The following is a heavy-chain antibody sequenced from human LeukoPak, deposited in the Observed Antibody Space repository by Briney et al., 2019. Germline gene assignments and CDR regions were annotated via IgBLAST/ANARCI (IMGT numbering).Heavy chain of an antibody. J-gene: IGHJ5*02. Sequence: GGSLRLSCATSGFTFSSYGMHWVRQAPGKGLEWVAFIRYDGSNKYYADSVKGRFTISRDNSKNTLYLQMNSLRAEDTAVYYCAKDIGYNWNVGFDPWGQGTLVTVSS. CDR2: IRYDGSNK. CDR3: AKDIGYNWNVGFDP. D-gene: IGHD1-20*01. V-gene: IGHV3-30*02. CDR1: GFTFSSYG.